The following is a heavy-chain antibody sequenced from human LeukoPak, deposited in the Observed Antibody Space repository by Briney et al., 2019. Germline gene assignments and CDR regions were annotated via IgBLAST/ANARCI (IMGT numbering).Heavy chain of an antibody. V-gene: IGHV1-18*01. CDR2: ISAYNGNT. Sequence: ASVKVSCKASGYTFTSYGISWVRQAPGQGLEWMGWISAYNGNTNYAQKLQGRVTMTTDTSTSTAYMELRSLRSDDTAVYYCARETHCSSTSCYGGLDYWGQGTLVTVSS. J-gene: IGHJ4*02. CDR1: GYTFTSYG. CDR3: ARETHCSSTSCYGGLDY. D-gene: IGHD2-2*01.